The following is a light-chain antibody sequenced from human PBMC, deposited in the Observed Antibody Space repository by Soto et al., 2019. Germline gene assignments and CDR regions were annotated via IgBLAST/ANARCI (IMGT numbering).Light chain of an antibody. CDR2: DVS. CDR3: CSYAGRYTFV. CDR1: SSDVGGDNY. V-gene: IGLV2-11*01. J-gene: IGLJ1*01. Sequence: QSALTQPRSVSGAPGQSVTISCTGTSSDVGGDNYVYWYQQHPGKAPKLMIYDVSKRPSGVPDRFSGSKSGNTASLTISGFQAEDEADYYCCSYAGRYTFVFGTGTKLTLL.